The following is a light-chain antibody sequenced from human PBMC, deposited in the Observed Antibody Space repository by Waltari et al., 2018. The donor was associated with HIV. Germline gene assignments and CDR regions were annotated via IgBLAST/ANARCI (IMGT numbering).Light chain of an antibody. Sequence: DIPLTQSPSTVSASVGDRITITCRASQTVYNWLAWYQQRPGKAPKLLIYKASTLESGVPPRFSDSGSGTEFTLTINGLQSDDFATYYCQQYYSYSTFGPGTKVDIK. CDR2: KAS. CDR3: QQYYSYST. V-gene: IGKV1-5*03. CDR1: QTVYNW. J-gene: IGKJ3*01.